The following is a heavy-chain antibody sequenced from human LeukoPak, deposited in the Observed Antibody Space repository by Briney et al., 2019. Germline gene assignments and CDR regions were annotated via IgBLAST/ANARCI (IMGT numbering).Heavy chain of an antibody. J-gene: IGHJ4*02. CDR1: AGSISSYY. CDR2: IYYSEST. D-gene: IGHD1-26*01. Sequence: PETPSLTCTVSAGSISSYYWICCRQPPANRREGMGYIYYSESTNYNPSLKSRVTISVKTSKTQISLKLRSVTPADTAVYFCDRRGRYDGYFDSWGEGTLVTVSS. V-gene: IGHV4-59*01. CDR3: DRRGRYDGYFDS.